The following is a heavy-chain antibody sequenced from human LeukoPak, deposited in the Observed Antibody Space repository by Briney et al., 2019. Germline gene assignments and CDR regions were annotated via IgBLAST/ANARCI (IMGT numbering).Heavy chain of an antibody. Sequence: SETLSLTCTVSGGSISSYYWSWIRQPPGKGLEWIGHIYYSGSTNYNPSLKSRVTISVDTSKNQFSLKLSSVTAADTAVYYCAREDATVVTGIDYWGQGTLVTVSS. CDR1: GGSISSYY. CDR3: AREDATVVTGIDY. D-gene: IGHD4-23*01. V-gene: IGHV4-59*01. J-gene: IGHJ4*02. CDR2: IYYSGST.